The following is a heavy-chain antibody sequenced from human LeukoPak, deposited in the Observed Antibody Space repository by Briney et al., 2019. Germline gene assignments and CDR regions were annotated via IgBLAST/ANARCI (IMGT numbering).Heavy chain of an antibody. D-gene: IGHD3-10*01. CDR3: ARGDRSMVRGVNYNWFDP. CDR2: IWYDGSKK. CDR1: GFTFSSYG. Sequence: GGSLRLSCAASGFTFSSYGMHWVRQAPGKGLEWVAVIWYDGSKKYYADSVKGRFPLSRDNSKNPLYLQMNSLRAKDTGVYYCARGDRSMVRGVNYNWFDPWGEGNLVTVSS. V-gene: IGHV3-33*01. J-gene: IGHJ5*02.